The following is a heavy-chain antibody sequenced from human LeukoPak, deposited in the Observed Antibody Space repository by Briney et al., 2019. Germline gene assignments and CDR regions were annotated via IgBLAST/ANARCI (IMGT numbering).Heavy chain of an antibody. CDR2: IYYSGST. Sequence: PAHSLSLPYTVSGDSISSYYWSWIRQSSGKGLEWIGYIYYSGSTNYSPSLKSRVIISVDTSKNQFSLKLSSVTAADTAVYYCARAERITMILRGAFDIWGQGTGVTVSS. J-gene: IGHJ3*02. V-gene: IGHV4-59*08. D-gene: IGHD3-22*01. CDR1: GDSISSYY. CDR3: ARAERITMILRGAFDI.